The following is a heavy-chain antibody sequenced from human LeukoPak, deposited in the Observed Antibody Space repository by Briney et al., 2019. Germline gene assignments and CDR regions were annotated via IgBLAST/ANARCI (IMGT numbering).Heavy chain of an antibody. CDR1: GGSISSSSYY. Sequence: SETLSLTCTVSGGSISSSSYYWGWIRQPPGKGLEWIGSIYYSGSTYYNPSLKSRVTISVDTSKNQFSLKLSSVTAADTAVYYCARLIAAAGFDPWGRGTLVTVSS. V-gene: IGHV4-39*01. D-gene: IGHD6-13*01. J-gene: IGHJ5*02. CDR2: IYYSGST. CDR3: ARLIAAAGFDP.